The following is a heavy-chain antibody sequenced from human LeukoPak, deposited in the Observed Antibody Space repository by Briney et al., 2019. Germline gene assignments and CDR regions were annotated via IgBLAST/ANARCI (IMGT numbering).Heavy chain of an antibody. CDR3: VPPSGYYFDY. Sequence: QAGGSLRLSCAASGFTFSSYAMSWVRQAPGKGLEWVSAISGSGGSTYYADSVKGRFTISRDNSKNTLYLQMNSLRAEDTAVYYCVPPSGYYFDYWGQGTLVTVSS. V-gene: IGHV3-23*01. CDR1: GFTFSSYA. CDR2: ISGSGGST. J-gene: IGHJ4*02.